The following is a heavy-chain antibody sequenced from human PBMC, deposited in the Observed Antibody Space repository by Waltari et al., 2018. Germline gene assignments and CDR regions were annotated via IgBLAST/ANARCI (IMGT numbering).Heavy chain of an antibody. J-gene: IGHJ4*02. CDR1: GASISSGDSY. V-gene: IGHV4-30-4*08. D-gene: IGHD4-4*01. CDR3: ARGVKNDYTPVDS. CDR2: IYYTGNG. Sequence: QVLLQESGPGLVKPSQTLSLTCTVSGASISSGDSYWAWIRQPPGKGLEWIGYIYYTGNGYYNPSVRSRVTISVDTSRNQFSLNLSSVTAADTAVYFCARGVKNDYTPVDSWGRGTLVTVSS.